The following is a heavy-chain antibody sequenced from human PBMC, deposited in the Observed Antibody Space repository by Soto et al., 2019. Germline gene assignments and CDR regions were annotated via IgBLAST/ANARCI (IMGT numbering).Heavy chain of an antibody. CDR2: VYPGSSET. D-gene: IGHD3-22*01. J-gene: IGHJ4*02. CDR3: ARNYSSANSGSNNNANTFLDK. V-gene: IGHV5-51*01. CDR1: GYSFSNFL. Sequence: GGSLKISFKSSGYSFSNFLIVLGLQRPGKGLYWVAIVYPGSSETIYSPSFKGQVTISADESLETAYLQWRSLKPSDTAIYYCARNYSSANSGSNNNANTFLDKWGQGTLVTVSS.